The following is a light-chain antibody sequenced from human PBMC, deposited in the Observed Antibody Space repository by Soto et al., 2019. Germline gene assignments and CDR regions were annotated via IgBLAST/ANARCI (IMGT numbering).Light chain of an antibody. CDR1: SSDVGLYNY. CDR2: DVS. CDR3: ILNTRASTVN. J-gene: IGLJ2*01. Sequence: ALPKPASVSGSPGQSITISCTGTSSDVGLYNYVSWYQHHPGKAPKLMIYDVSDRPSGVSNRFSGSKSGNTASLTISGLQAEDEGDYYFILNTRASTVNFGGGTKVTLL. V-gene: IGLV2-14*01.